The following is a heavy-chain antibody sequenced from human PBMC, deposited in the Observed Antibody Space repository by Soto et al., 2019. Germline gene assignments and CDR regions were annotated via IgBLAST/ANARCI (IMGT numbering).Heavy chain of an antibody. J-gene: IGHJ3*02. Sequence: QVQLVQSGAEVKKPGASVKVSCKASGYTFTGYYMHWVRQAPGQGLEWMGWINPNSGGTNYAQKFQGWVTMSRDTSISTAYMELSRLRSDDTAVYYCAREVDGYNSDAFDIWGQGTMVTVSS. CDR2: INPNSGGT. CDR3: AREVDGYNSDAFDI. CDR1: GYTFTGYY. V-gene: IGHV1-2*04. D-gene: IGHD5-12*01.